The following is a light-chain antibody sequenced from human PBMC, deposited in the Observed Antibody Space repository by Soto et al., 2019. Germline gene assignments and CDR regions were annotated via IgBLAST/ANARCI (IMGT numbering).Light chain of an antibody. V-gene: IGKV1-33*01. CDR2: AAS. Sequence: DIQMTQSPSSLSASVGDRVTITCRASQNIRSSLNWYQQKPGKAPKFLIYAASRLHSGVPPRFSGSGSGTDFILSITSLQPEDVATYYCQQYESLPPRFGPGTTVEIK. J-gene: IGKJ3*01. CDR3: QQYESLPPR. CDR1: QNIRSS.